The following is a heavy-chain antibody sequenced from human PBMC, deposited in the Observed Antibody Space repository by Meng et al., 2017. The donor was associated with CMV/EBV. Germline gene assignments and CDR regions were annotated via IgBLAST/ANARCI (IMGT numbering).Heavy chain of an antibody. CDR3: AEGVPAAIRAKLELKPFDY. Sequence: GESLKISCAASGFTFSSYGMHWVRQAPGKGLEWVAFIRYDGSNKYYADSVKGRFTISRDNSKNTLYLQMNSLRAEDTAVYYCAEGVPAAIRAKLELKPFDYWGQGTLVTVSS. J-gene: IGHJ4*02. D-gene: IGHD2-2*02. CDR2: IRYDGSNK. V-gene: IGHV3-30*02. CDR1: GFTFSSYG.